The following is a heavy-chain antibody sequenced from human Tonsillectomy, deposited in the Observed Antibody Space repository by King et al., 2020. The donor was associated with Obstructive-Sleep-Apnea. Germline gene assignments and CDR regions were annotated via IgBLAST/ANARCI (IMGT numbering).Heavy chain of an antibody. Sequence: VQLVESGGGVVQPGRSLRLSCAASGFTFSSYGMHWVRQAPGKGLEWVAVISYDGSNKYYADSVKGRFTIFRDNSKNTLYLQMNSLRAEDTAVYYCAKDRSSGWDYWGQGTLVTVSS. CDR1: GFTFSSYG. CDR3: AKDRSSGWDY. CDR2: ISYDGSNK. J-gene: IGHJ4*02. V-gene: IGHV3-30*18. D-gene: IGHD6-19*01.